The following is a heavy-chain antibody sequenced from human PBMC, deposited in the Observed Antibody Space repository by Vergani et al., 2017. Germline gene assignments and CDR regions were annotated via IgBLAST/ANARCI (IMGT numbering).Heavy chain of an antibody. CDR2: IYYSGST. V-gene: IGHV4-39*07. J-gene: IGHJ4*02. CDR3: ARDWSRGSGGDY. Sequence: QLQLQESGPGLVKPSETLYLTCTVSGGSISSSSYYWGRFRQPPGKGLEWIGSIYYSGSTYYNPSLKSRVTISVDTAKNRFALKLSAVTAADTAVYYCARDWSRGSGGDYWGQGTLVTVSS. D-gene: IGHD3-10*01. CDR1: GGSISSSSYY.